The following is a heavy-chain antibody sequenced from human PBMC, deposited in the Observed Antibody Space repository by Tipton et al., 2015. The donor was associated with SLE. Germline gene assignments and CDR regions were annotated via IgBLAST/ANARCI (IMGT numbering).Heavy chain of an antibody. Sequence: VKPSETLSLTCTVSGASITTSEYFWGWIRQPPGKGLEWIGIFYYGGNTYYNPSLKSPVSISAGTSKNQFSLKLRSVTAADTAVYYCARGGGGYQLLSGYYYYMDVWGQGTTVTVSS. CDR2: FYYGGNT. D-gene: IGHD2-2*01. J-gene: IGHJ6*03. V-gene: IGHV4-39*07. CDR1: GASITTSEYF. CDR3: ARGGGGYQLLSGYYYYMDV.